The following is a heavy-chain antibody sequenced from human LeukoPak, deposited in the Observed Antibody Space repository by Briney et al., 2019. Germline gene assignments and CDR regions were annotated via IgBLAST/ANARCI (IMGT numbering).Heavy chain of an antibody. CDR3: AREWGVDCSSTSCSEPAFDI. Sequence: SETLSLTCAVYGGSFSGYYWSWIRQPPGKGLEWIGEINHGGSTNYNPSLKSRVTISVDTSKNQFSLKLSSVTAADTAVYYCAREWGVDCSSTSCSEPAFDIWGQGTMVTVSS. J-gene: IGHJ3*02. CDR1: GGSFSGYY. V-gene: IGHV4-34*01. CDR2: INHGGST. D-gene: IGHD2-2*01.